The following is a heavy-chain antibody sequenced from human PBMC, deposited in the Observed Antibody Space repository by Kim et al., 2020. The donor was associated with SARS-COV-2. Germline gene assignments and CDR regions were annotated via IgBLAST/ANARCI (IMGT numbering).Heavy chain of an antibody. Sequence: GGSLRLSCVASGFTFSGYAMNWVRQAPGKGLEWVSCISNRGRTTYYADSVKGRFTISRDNSKNTLYLQMNTLRDEDTAVYYCARDLYASRPDVFDSWGQG. CDR1: GFTFSGYA. CDR3: ARDLYASRPDVFDS. J-gene: IGHJ4*02. D-gene: IGHD4-17*01. V-gene: IGHV3-23*01. CDR2: ISNRGRTT.